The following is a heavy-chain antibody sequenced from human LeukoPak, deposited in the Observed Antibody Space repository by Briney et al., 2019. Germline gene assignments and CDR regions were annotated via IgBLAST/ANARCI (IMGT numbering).Heavy chain of an antibody. CDR1: GFTVSSYE. V-gene: IGHV3-48*03. J-gene: IGHJ4*02. Sequence: GGSLRLSCAASGFTVSSYEMNWVRQAPGEGLGWVSYISSTITTTYYADSVKGRFTISRDNAENALYLQLNSLRAEDTAVYYCAREKANCGGDCLDYWGQGTLVTVSS. CDR3: AREKANCGGDCLDY. CDR2: ISSTITTT. D-gene: IGHD2-21*02.